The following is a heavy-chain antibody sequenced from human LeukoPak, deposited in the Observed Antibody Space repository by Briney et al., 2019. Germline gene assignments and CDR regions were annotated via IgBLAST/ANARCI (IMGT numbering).Heavy chain of an antibody. CDR3: ARGGDYEEDAFDI. J-gene: IGHJ3*02. V-gene: IGHV4-59*01. Sequence: PSGTLSLTCTVSGGSISSYYWSWIRQPSGKGLEWIGYIYYSGSTNYNPSLKSRVTISVDTSKNQFSLKLSSVTAADTAVYYCARGGDYEEDAFDIWGQGTMVTVSS. CDR1: GGSISSYY. CDR2: IYYSGST. D-gene: IGHD4-17*01.